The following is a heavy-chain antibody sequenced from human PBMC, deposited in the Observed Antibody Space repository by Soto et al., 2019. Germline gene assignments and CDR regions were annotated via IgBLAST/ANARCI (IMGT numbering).Heavy chain of an antibody. CDR2: IYYSGST. CDR3: ARLVLLTGSPMGFDY. D-gene: IGHD3-9*01. J-gene: IGHJ4*02. CDR1: GGSISSSSYY. V-gene: IGHV4-39*01. Sequence: SETLSLTCTVSGGSISSSSYYWGWIRQPPGKGLEWIGSIYYSGSTYYNPSLKSRVTISVDTSKNQFSLRLSSVTAADTAVYYCARLVLLTGSPMGFDYWGQGTLVTVSS.